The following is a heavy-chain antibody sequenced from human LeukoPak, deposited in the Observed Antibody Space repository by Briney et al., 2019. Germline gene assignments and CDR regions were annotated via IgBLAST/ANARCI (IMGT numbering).Heavy chain of an antibody. CDR3: AKDISGGYRGWVFDY. Sequence: GGSLRLSCAASGFNFDDYAMHLVRQAPGERQEWVSGIDWNSGTIGYADSVKGRFTISRDNAKNSLYLQMNSLRAEDMALYYCAKDISGGYRGWVFDYWGQGTLVTVSS. CDR1: GFNFDDYA. D-gene: IGHD5-12*01. CDR2: IDWNSGTI. J-gene: IGHJ4*02. V-gene: IGHV3-9*03.